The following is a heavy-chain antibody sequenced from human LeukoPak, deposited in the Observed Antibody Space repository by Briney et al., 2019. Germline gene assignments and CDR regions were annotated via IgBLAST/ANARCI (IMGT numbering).Heavy chain of an antibody. CDR2: IIPILGIA. V-gene: IGHV1-69*04. CDR3: ASVLSGIAVAGSFDP. CDR1: GGTFSSYA. Sequence: PVKGSCKTYGGTFSSYAISWVRSAPGQGLEWMGRIIPILGIANYAQKFQGRVTITADKSTSTAYMELSSLRSEDTAVYYCASVLSGIAVAGSFDPWGQGTLVTVSS. D-gene: IGHD6-19*01. J-gene: IGHJ5*02.